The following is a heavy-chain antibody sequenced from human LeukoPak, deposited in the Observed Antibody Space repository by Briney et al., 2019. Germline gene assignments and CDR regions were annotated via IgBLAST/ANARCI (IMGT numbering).Heavy chain of an antibody. CDR2: ITSGFTP. J-gene: IGHJ4*02. D-gene: IGHD2-15*01. V-gene: IGHV3-23*01. Sequence: PGGSLRLSCAASGLTFSDYAMSWFRQAPGKGLAWVSGITSGFTPHYADSVKGRFTISRDNSKNTFHLQLNSLRAEDTAVYYCAKDYSDSRVADVFFEYWGQGTLVTVSS. CDR1: GLTFSDYA. CDR3: AKDYSDSRVADVFFEY.